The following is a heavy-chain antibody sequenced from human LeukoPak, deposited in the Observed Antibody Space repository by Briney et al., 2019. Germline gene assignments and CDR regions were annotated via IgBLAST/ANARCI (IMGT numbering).Heavy chain of an antibody. D-gene: IGHD1-7*01. V-gene: IGHV1-69*13. CDR2: IIPIFGTA. CDR3: AAKGTGTTPY. Sequence: GASVKVSCKASGGTFSSYAISWVRQAPGQGLEWMGGIIPIFGTANYAQKFQGRVTITADESTSTAYMELSSLRSEDTAVYYCAAKGTGTTPYWGQGTLVTVSS. J-gene: IGHJ4*02. CDR1: GGTFSSYA.